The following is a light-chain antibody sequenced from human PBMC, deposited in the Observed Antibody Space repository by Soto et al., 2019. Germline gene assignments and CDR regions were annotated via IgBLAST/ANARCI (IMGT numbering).Light chain of an antibody. J-gene: IGKJ4*01. V-gene: IGKV3-20*01. CDR3: QQYGMSLT. CDR1: QSVSSSY. CDR2: GAS. Sequence: EIVLTQSPGTLSLSPEERATLSCRASQSVSSSYLAWYQQKPGQAPRLLIYGASSRATDVPDRFSGSGSGTDFTLTVSRLEPEDFAVYYCQQYGMSLTFGGGTKVEIK.